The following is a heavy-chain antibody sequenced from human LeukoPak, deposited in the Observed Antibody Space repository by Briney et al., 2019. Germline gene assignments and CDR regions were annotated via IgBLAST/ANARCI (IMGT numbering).Heavy chain of an antibody. Sequence: GGSLRLSCAASGFTFSSYNMNWVRQAPGKGLEWVSSIGGSGSYIFYADSVKGRFTISRDNAKNSVYLQVNRLSAEDTAVYYCASGQEYLWLHKDYWGQGTLVTVSS. CDR1: GFTFSSYN. CDR2: IGGSGSYI. J-gene: IGHJ4*02. CDR3: ASGQEYLWLHKDY. D-gene: IGHD5-18*01. V-gene: IGHV3-21*01.